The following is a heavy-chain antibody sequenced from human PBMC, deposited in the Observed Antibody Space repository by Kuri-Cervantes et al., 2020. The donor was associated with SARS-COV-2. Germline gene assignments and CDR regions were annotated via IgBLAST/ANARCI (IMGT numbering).Heavy chain of an antibody. Sequence: SVKVSCKVSGYTLTELPMHWVRQAPGQGLEWMGGIIPIFGTANYAQKFQGRVTITADKSTSTAYMELSSLRSEDTAVYYCARDRGEQWLVSHYNYYGMDVWGQGTTVTVSS. CDR3: ARDRGEQWLVSHYNYYGMDV. V-gene: IGHV1-69*06. CDR1: GYTLTELP. D-gene: IGHD6-19*01. J-gene: IGHJ6*02. CDR2: IIPIFGTA.